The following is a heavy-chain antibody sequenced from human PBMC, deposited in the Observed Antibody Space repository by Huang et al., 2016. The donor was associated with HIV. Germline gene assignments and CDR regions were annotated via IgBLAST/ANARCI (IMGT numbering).Heavy chain of an antibody. CDR1: GGSISTHY. J-gene: IGHJ4*02. V-gene: IGHV4-59*11. D-gene: IGHD3-3*01. CDR3: ARDHHDFWRGYRRMYFFDH. Sequence: QVQLQESDPGLVKPSETLSLTCTVSGGSISTHYWSWIRQPPGKGLEWIGSIDYSGSTNYSPSLKGRVTILLDTSKNQFSLRVNSVTAADTAMYYCARDHHDFWRGYRRMYFFDHWGQGTLVTVSS. CDR2: IDYSGST.